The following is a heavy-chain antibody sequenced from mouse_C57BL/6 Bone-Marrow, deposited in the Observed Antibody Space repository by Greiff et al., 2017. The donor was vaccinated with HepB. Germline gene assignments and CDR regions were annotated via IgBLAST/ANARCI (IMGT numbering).Heavy chain of an antibody. Sequence: ESGPGLVKPSQSLSLTCSVTGYSITSGYYWNWIRQFPGNKLEWMGYISYDGSNNYNPSLKNRISITRDTSKNQFFLKLNSVTTEDTATYYCARYNGGYYAMDYWGQGTSVTVSS. CDR1: GYSITSGYY. CDR3: ARYNGGYYAMDY. J-gene: IGHJ4*01. V-gene: IGHV3-6*01. CDR2: ISYDGSN.